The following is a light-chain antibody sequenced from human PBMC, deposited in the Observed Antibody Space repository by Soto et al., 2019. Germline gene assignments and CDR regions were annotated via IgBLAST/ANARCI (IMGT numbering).Light chain of an antibody. CDR2: GAS. V-gene: IGKV3-20*01. CDR3: QQYDSSWS. Sequence: ENVLTQSPGTLSLSPGERATLSYRASQSVGTYLAWYQQKPGQAPRLLIYGASSRATGIPDRVTASGSGTDFTLTISRLEPEEFAVYYCQQYDSSWSFGQVTKVDIK. CDR1: QSVGTY. J-gene: IGKJ1*01.